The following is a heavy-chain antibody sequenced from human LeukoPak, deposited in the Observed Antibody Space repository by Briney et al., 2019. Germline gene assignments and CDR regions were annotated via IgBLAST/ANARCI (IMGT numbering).Heavy chain of an antibody. D-gene: IGHD3-22*01. J-gene: IGHJ4*02. CDR1: GFTFDDYA. CDR3: AKDKAPYDSSGYTDY. V-gene: IGHV3-9*01. CDR2: ISWNSGSI. Sequence: GGSLRLSCAASGFTFDDYAMHWVRQAPGKGLEWVSGISWNSGSIGYADSVKGRFTISRDNAKNSLYPQMNSLRAEDTALYYCAKDKAPYDSSGYTDYWGQGTLVTVSS.